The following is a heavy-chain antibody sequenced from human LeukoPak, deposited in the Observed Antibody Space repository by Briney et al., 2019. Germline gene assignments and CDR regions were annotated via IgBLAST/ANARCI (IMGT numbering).Heavy chain of an antibody. CDR2: IWYDGSNK. J-gene: IGHJ4*02. CDR1: GFTFSSYG. CDR3: AREFGYQLPDFDF. D-gene: IGHD2-2*01. V-gene: IGHV3-33*01. Sequence: GGSLRLSCAASGFTFSSYGMHWVRQAPGKGLEWVAVIWYDGSNKYYADSVKGRFTISRDNSKNTLYLQMNSLRAEDTAMYYCAREFGYQLPDFDFWGQGTLVTVSS.